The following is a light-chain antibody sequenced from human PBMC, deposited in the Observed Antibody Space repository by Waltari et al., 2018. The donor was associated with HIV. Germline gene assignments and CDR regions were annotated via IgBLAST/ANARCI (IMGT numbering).Light chain of an antibody. Sequence: QSVLAQPPSASGTPGQRLTISCSGSTSNLGCNTVSWYQQLPGTAPKLLIYSNNERPSGVPDRLSGSTSGTSASLVISGLQSEDEADYYCAAWDDSLKGGAFGTGTKVTVL. CDR2: SNN. CDR1: TSNLGCNT. V-gene: IGLV1-44*01. CDR3: AAWDDSLKGGA. J-gene: IGLJ1*01.